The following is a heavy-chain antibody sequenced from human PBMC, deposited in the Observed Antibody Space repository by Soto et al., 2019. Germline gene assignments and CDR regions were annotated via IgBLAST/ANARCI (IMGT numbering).Heavy chain of an antibody. CDR1: GFTFSNYG. D-gene: IGHD4-17*01. CDR2: ISYHGSDK. J-gene: IGHJ4*02. Sequence: QVQLVESGGGVVQPGRSLRLSCAASGFTFSNYGMHWVRQAPGKGLEWVAVISYHGSDKYYADSVKGRFTISRDKSKNTLYLQMDSLRAEDTAVYYCAKDHLTTTVTTVGYWGQGTLVTVSS. CDR3: AKDHLTTTVTTVGY. V-gene: IGHV3-30*18.